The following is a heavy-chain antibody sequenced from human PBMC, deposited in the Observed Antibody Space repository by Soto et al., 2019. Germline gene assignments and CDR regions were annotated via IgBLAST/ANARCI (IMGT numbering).Heavy chain of an antibody. D-gene: IGHD3-22*01. CDR1: GGSFSGYY. Sequence: QVQLQQWGAGLLKPSETLSLTCAVDGGSFSGYYWSWIRQPPGKGLEWSGEINHSGSTNYNTSLMSRVTISVDTSKKQFSLNLSSVTAADTAVYYCARNSTYYYDSSGYYYQYYFDYWCQGTLVTVAS. CDR3: ARNSTYYYDSSGYYYQYYFDY. J-gene: IGHJ4*02. CDR2: INHSGST. V-gene: IGHV4-34*01.